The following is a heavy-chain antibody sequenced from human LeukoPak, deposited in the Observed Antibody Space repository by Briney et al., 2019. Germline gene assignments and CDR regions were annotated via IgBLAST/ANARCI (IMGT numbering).Heavy chain of an antibody. CDR1: GFTFSSYA. CDR3: ARRDPLYDILTGGFDY. Sequence: GRSLRLSCAASGFTFSSYAMHWVRQAPGKGLEWVAVISYDGGNKYYADSVKGRFTISRDNSKNTLYLQMNSLRAEDTAVYYCARRDPLYDILTGGFDYWGQGTLVTVSS. J-gene: IGHJ4*02. CDR2: ISYDGGNK. V-gene: IGHV3-30-3*01. D-gene: IGHD3-9*01.